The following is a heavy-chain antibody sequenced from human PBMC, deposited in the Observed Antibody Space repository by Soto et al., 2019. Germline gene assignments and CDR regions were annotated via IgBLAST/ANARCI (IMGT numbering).Heavy chain of an antibody. J-gene: IGHJ4*02. V-gene: IGHV1-3*01. Sequence: QVHLVQSGAEVRKPGASVKVSCKASGYTFSSYAMHWVRQAPGQRLEWMGWINAGYGNTKSSQKFRARVTISRDTSASPAYMELTSLRSEDTAVYYCARDTGDGTFDFWGQGTLVTVSS. CDR2: INAGYGNT. CDR3: ARDTGDGTFDF. CDR1: GYTFSSYA. D-gene: IGHD7-27*01.